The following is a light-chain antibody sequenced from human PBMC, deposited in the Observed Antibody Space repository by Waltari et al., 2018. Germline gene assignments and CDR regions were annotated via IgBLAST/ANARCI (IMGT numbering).Light chain of an antibody. CDR1: SSDVGGYNY. J-gene: IGLJ2*01. V-gene: IGLV2-11*01. CDR3: CSYAGSYTRV. CDR2: DVS. Sequence: QSALTQPRSVSGSPGQSVPISCTGTSSDVGGYNYVPWYQQHPGKAPNLMIYDVSERPSGVPDRFSGSKSGNTASLTISGLQAEDESDYYCCSYAGSYTRVFGGGTKLTVL.